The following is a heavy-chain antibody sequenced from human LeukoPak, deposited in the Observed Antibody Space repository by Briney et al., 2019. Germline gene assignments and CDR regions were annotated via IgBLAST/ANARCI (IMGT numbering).Heavy chain of an antibody. CDR3: ARHFTGSSLGRARVFDL. V-gene: IGHV4-59*08. Sequence: SETLSLTCAVYGGSFSGYYWSWIRQPPGKGLEWIGYIYYSGSTNYNPSLKSRVTISVDTSKNQFSLNLSSVTATDTAVYYCARHFTGSSLGRARVFDLWGQGTLVTVSS. CDR2: IYYSGST. D-gene: IGHD1-26*01. CDR1: GGSFSGYY. J-gene: IGHJ5*02.